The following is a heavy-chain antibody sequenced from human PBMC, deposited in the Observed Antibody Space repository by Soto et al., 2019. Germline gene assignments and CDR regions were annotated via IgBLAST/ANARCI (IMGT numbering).Heavy chain of an antibody. D-gene: IGHD2-21*01. CDR3: ARVGRMSIVGSYFDY. CDR1: GFTFSTYW. Sequence: GGSLRLSCAASGFTFSTYWMNWVRQAPGKGLEWVANIKQDGSEKHYVDSVNGRFTISRDNAKDSLYLQMNSLRAEDTAVYYCARVGRMSIVGSYFDYWGQGTLVTVSS. V-gene: IGHV3-7*01. J-gene: IGHJ4*02. CDR2: IKQDGSEK.